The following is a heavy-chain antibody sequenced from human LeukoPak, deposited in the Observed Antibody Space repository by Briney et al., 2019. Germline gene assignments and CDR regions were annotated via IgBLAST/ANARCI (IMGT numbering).Heavy chain of an antibody. CDR2: IKPTGGGT. V-gene: IGHV1-46*01. CDR3: ARGDSGSYYY. Sequence: GASVKVSCKASGYTFTSYYMHWVRQAPGQGLEWMGLIKPTGGGTIYAEKFQGRVTMTRDTSASTVYMELGSLTSEDTAVCYCARGDSGSYYYWGQGTLVTVSS. CDR1: GYTFTSYY. J-gene: IGHJ4*02. D-gene: IGHD1-26*01.